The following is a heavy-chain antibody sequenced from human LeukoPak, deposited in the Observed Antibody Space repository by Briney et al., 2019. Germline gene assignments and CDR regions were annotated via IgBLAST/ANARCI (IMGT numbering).Heavy chain of an antibody. J-gene: IGHJ4*02. V-gene: IGHV3-20*04. Sequence: PGGSLRLSCAASGFSFDSYAMSWVRQPPGKGLEWVSGISWNGGTTDYADSVKGRFSISRDNAKNSLYLHMNSLRAEDTAFYYCARDGMGHSSGSMGYCGQGTLVTVSS. D-gene: IGHD6-19*01. CDR2: ISWNGGTT. CDR3: ARDGMGHSSGSMGY. CDR1: GFSFDSYA.